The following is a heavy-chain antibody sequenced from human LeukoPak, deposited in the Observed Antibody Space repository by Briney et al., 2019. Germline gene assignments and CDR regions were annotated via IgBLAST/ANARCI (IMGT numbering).Heavy chain of an antibody. CDR3: ARQKYQLLNDY. CDR2: INPDGSST. CDR1: GFTFSSYW. V-gene: IGHV3-74*01. Sequence: GGSLRLSCAASGFTFSSYWMHWVRQAPGKGLVWVSRINPDGSSTSYADSVKGRFTISRDNAKNTLYLQMSSLRAEDTAVYYCARQKYQLLNDYWGQGTLVTFSS. J-gene: IGHJ4*02. D-gene: IGHD2-2*01.